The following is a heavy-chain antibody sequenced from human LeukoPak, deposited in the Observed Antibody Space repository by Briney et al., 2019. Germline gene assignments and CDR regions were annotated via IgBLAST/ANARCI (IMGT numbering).Heavy chain of an antibody. V-gene: IGHV4-59*08. CDR1: GGSISSLY. CDR2: IYYTGST. D-gene: IGHD6-25*01. Sequence: SETLSLTCSVSGGSISSLYWSWIRQPPGKGLEWIGYIYYTGSTNYNPSLKSRVTMFVDMSKNQFSLRLSSVTAADTAVYNCARYSSAWFDPWGQGTLVTVSS. J-gene: IGHJ5*02. CDR3: ARYSSAWFDP.